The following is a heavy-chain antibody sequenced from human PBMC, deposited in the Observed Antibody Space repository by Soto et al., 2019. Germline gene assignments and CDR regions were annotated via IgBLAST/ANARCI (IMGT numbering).Heavy chain of an antibody. V-gene: IGHV1-69*13. CDR1: GGTFSSYA. J-gene: IGHJ6*02. Sequence: VASVKVSCKASGGTFSSYAISWVRQAPGEGREGMGGIIPIFGTANYAQKFEGRVTITADESTSTAYMELSSLRSEDTAVYYCARGLSYDFWSRNPPAYYGIDVWGQGTTVTVS. CDR3: ARGLSYDFWSRNPPAYYGIDV. D-gene: IGHD3-3*01. CDR2: IIPIFGTA.